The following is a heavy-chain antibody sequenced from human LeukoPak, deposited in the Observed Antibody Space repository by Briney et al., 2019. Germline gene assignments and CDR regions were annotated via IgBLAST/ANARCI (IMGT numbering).Heavy chain of an antibody. V-gene: IGHV1-2*02. CDR2: INPNSGVT. Sequence: ASVKVSCKASGYTFTGYYMHWVRQAPGQGLEWMGWINPNSGVTNYAQKFQGRVTMTRDTSISTAYMELSRLRSDDTVVYYCAREWELPLEGAFDIWGQGTMVTVSS. J-gene: IGHJ3*02. D-gene: IGHD1-26*01. CDR3: AREWELPLEGAFDI. CDR1: GYTFTGYY.